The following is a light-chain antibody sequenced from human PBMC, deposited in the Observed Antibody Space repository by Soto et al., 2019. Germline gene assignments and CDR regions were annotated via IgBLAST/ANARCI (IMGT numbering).Light chain of an antibody. J-gene: IGKJ4*01. CDR2: RAS. CDR3: QHYNDWPLT. V-gene: IGKV3-15*01. Sequence: EIIMTQSPVSLSVSPGERVTLSCRASQSVGSKLGWYQQKPGQPPRLLIYRASNRANGVPARFSGSGSGTEFTLTISSLQPEDFAVYFCQHYNDWPLTFGGGTKVDIE. CDR1: QSVGSK.